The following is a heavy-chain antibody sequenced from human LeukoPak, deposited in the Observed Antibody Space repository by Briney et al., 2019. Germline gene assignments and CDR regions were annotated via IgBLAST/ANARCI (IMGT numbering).Heavy chain of an antibody. CDR1: EFTFSTYT. D-gene: IGHD3-3*01. Sequence: GGSLRLSCAASEFTFSTYTLNWVRQAPGKGLEWVSTIGGGDTYYADSVKGRFTISRDDSQSTVHLQMNSLRAEDTAVYYCAKDWIPYNRIFDCFDFWGQGTLVTVSS. CDR2: IGGGDT. V-gene: IGHV3-23*01. CDR3: AKDWIPYNRIFDCFDF. J-gene: IGHJ4*02.